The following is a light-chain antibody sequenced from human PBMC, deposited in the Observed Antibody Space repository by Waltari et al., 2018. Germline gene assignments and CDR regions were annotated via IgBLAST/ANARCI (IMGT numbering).Light chain of an antibody. V-gene: IGLV2-18*02. CDR1: NSDVAIFSR. J-gene: IGLJ2*01. CDR3: SSYTSSSTWV. Sequence: QSALTQPPSVSGSPGPSVIISCTGANSDVAIFSRVSWYQQSPGTAPRLLIYEVSNRPSGVPDRFSGSKSGNTASLTISGLQAEDEADYYCSSYTSSSTWVFGGGTKLTVL. CDR2: EVS.